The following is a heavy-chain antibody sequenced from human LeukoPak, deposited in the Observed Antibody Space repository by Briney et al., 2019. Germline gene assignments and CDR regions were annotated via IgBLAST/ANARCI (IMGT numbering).Heavy chain of an antibody. CDR2: INHSGST. CDR3: ASGVVVVPAVANWFDP. D-gene: IGHD2-2*01. Sequence: PSETLSLTCAVYGGSFSGYYWSWIRQPPGKGLEWIGEINHSGSTNYNPSLKSRVTISVDTSKNQFSLKLSSVTAADTAVYYCASGVVVVPAVANWFDPWGQGTPVTVSS. CDR1: GGSFSGYY. J-gene: IGHJ5*02. V-gene: IGHV4-34*01.